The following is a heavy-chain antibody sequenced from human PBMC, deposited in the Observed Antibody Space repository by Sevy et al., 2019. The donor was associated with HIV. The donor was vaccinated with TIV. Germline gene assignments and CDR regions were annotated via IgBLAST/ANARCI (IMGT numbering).Heavy chain of an antibody. V-gene: IGHV3-48*02. CDR1: GFTFSSYS. CDR3: AIEWTLYSSSPYGYYYMDV. CDR2: ISSSSTI. D-gene: IGHD6-13*01. J-gene: IGHJ6*03. Sequence: GGSLRLSCAASGFTFSSYSMNWVRQAPGKGLEWVSYISSSSTIYYADSVKGRFTISRDNAKNSLYLQMNSLRDEDTAVYYCAIEWTLYSSSPYGYYYMDVWGKGTTVTVSS.